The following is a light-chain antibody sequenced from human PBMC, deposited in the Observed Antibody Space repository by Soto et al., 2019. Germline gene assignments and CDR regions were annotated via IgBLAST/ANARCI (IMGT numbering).Light chain of an antibody. CDR2: STN. CDR1: SGSVSTSYY. Sequence: QTVVTQDPSVSVSPGRTVTLTCGLSSGSVSTSYYPSWYQQTPGQAPRTLIYSTNTRSSGVPDLFSGSILGNKAALTIAGAPADDEDYYYCVLDMGSGIWVFGGGTKVTVL. CDR3: VLDMGSGIWV. V-gene: IGLV8-61*01. J-gene: IGLJ3*02.